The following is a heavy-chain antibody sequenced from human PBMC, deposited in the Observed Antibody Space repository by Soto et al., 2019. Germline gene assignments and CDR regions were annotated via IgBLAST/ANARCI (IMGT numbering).Heavy chain of an antibody. CDR3: ARGHSTDCSNGVCSFFYNHEMDV. CDR1: GYSFTDYH. CDR2: INPKSGGR. V-gene: IGHV1-2*04. Sequence: ASVKGSCKASGYSFTDYHIHWVRQAPGQGLEWLGRINPKSGGRSTAQKFQGWGTMTRDRSISTVYMELTRLRSDDTAVYFCARGHSTDCSNGVCSFFYNHEMDVWGQGTTVTVSS. J-gene: IGHJ6*02. D-gene: IGHD2-8*01.